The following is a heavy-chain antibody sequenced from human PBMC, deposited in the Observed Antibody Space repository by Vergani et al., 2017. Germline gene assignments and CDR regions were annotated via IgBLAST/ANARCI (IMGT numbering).Heavy chain of an antibody. CDR1: GFTFSSYA. V-gene: IGHV3-23*01. J-gene: IGHJ3*02. CDR3: AKDQSYCSSTSCDAFDI. Sequence: EVQLLESGGGLVQPGGSLRLSCAASGFTFSSYAMSWVRQAPGKGLEWVSAISGSGGSTYYADSVKGRFTISRDNSKNTLYLQMNSLRAEDTAVYYCAKDQSYCSSTSCDAFDIWGQWTMVTVSS. D-gene: IGHD2-2*01. CDR2: ISGSGGST.